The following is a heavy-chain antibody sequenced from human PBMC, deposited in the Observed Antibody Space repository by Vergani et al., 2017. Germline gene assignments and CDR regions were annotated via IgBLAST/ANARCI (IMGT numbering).Heavy chain of an antibody. J-gene: IGHJ4*02. Sequence: QVQLQESGPGLVKPSETLSLTCAVSGYSISSGYYWGWIRQPPGKGLEWIGSVSHSGSTFSNPSLKSRVTISVDKSKKLISLILNSVTAADTAVYYCVRDAINYDVLTGYYIGLDSWGQGTLVTVSS. CDR2: VSHSGST. CDR1: GYSISSGYY. D-gene: IGHD3-9*01. V-gene: IGHV4-38-2*01. CDR3: VRDAINYDVLTGYYIGLDS.